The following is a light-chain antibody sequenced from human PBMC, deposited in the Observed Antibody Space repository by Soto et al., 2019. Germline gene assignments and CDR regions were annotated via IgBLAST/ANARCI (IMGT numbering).Light chain of an antibody. CDR2: GAS. Sequence: VLTQSPGTLSLSPGDRATLSCRASQSVSSSYLAWYQQKPGQAPRLLIYGASNRATGIPDRFSGSGSGTDLNLTISRLEPEDFAVYYCQKYGTSPWTCGQGTKVDIK. CDR1: QSVSSSY. CDR3: QKYGTSPWT. V-gene: IGKV3-20*01. J-gene: IGKJ1*01.